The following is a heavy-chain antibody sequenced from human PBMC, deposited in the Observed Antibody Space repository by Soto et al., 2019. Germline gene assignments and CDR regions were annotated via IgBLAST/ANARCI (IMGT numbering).Heavy chain of an antibody. D-gene: IGHD2-15*01. CDR2: IYCADDK. CDR3: AHSECSVADSCTRWDLGR. J-gene: IGHJ2*01. Sequence: QITLKESGPTLVKPTQTLTLTCTFSGFSLTTGGVAVGWIRQPPGQALEWLALIYCADDKRYSPSLKRRLSTTKDTSKNQFVVTMTNMDPLDTSTYYCAHSECSVADSCTRWDLGRWGPGTLVTDS. CDR1: GFSLTTGGVA. V-gene: IGHV2-5*02.